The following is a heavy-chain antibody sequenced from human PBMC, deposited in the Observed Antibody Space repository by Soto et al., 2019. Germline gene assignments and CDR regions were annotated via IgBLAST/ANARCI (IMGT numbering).Heavy chain of an antibody. J-gene: IGHJ4*02. CDR2: ISSSGSTI. CDR1: GFTFSDYY. Sequence: PGGSLRLSCAASGFTFSDYYMSWIRQAPGKGLEWVSYISSSGSTIYYADSVKDRFTISRDNAKNSLYLQMNSLRAEDTAVYYCARDDYGDPYYFDFWGLGTLVTVSS. CDR3: ARDDYGDPYYFDF. V-gene: IGHV3-11*01. D-gene: IGHD4-17*01.